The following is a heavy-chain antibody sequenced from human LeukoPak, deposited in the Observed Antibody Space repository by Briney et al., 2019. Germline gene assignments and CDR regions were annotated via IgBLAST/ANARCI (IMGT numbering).Heavy chain of an antibody. D-gene: IGHD2-15*01. J-gene: IGHJ4*02. CDR2: ISQNGRTT. CDR3: ASQIVVVTAGTPFDY. V-gene: IGHV3-23*01. CDR1: GFTFSSHA. Sequence: GGSLRLSCAASGFTFSSHAMSWVRQAPGRGLEWVSSISQNGRTTYYPDSVRGRLTISRDNSWNTLYLQMNSLRAEDTAIYYCASQIVVVTAGTPFDYWGQGTLVTVSS.